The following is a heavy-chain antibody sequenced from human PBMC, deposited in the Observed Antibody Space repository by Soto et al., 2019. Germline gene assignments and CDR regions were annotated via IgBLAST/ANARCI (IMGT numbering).Heavy chain of an antibody. CDR3: AKGKVWFGEGDFYGMDV. J-gene: IGHJ6*02. Sequence: AGGSLRLSCAASGFTFDDYTMHWVRQAPGKGLEWVSLISWDGGSTYYADSVKGRFTISRDNSKNSLYLQMNSLRTEDTALYYCAKGKVWFGEGDFYGMDVWGQGTTVTVSS. CDR1: GFTFDDYT. V-gene: IGHV3-43*01. CDR2: ISWDGGST. D-gene: IGHD3-10*01.